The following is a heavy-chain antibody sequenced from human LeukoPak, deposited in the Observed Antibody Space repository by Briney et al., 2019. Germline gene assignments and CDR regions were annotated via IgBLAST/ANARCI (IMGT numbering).Heavy chain of an antibody. Sequence: GSLSLSCAASGFTFSSYAMHWVRQAPGKGLEWVAVISYDGSNKYYADSVKGRFTISRDNSKNTLYLQMNSLRAEDTAVYYLAKIPAPPEQQPVHGLLDYWGQGTLVTVSS. J-gene: IGHJ4*02. D-gene: IGHD6-13*01. CDR2: ISYDGSNK. CDR1: GFTFSSYA. CDR3: AKIPAPPEQQPVHGLLDY. V-gene: IGHV3-30-3*02.